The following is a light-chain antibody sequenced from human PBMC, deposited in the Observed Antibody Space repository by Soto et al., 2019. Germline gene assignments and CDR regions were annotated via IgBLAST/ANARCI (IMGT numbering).Light chain of an antibody. J-gene: IGKJ1*01. V-gene: IGKV3-15*01. CDR3: QHYNNWPRT. Sequence: EIVMTQSPATLSVSPGERATLSCRASQSVSSNLAWYQQKPGQAPRLLIYGASTRATGIPARFSGSGSGTEFTLTISSLHSEDFAVYYCQHYNNWPRTFGQGTKVEI. CDR1: QSVSSN. CDR2: GAS.